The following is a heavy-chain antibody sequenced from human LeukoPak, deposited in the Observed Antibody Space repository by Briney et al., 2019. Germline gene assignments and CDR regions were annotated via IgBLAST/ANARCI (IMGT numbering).Heavy chain of an antibody. Sequence: SVKVSCKASGGTFSSYAIGWVRQAPGQGLEWMGGIIPIFGTANHAQKFQGRVTITTDESTSTAYMELSSLRSEDTAVYYCARGDIVVLPAGMPHNWFDPWGQGTLVTVSS. CDR1: GGTFSSYA. V-gene: IGHV1-69*05. CDR3: ARGDIVVLPAGMPHNWFDP. CDR2: IIPIFGTA. D-gene: IGHD2-2*01. J-gene: IGHJ5*02.